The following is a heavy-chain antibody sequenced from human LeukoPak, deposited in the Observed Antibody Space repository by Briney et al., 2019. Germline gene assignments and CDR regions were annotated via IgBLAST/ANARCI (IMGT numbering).Heavy chain of an antibody. J-gene: IGHJ4*02. CDR3: ARGPQKNSSSYSVNAGPSDY. CDR2: INHSGST. D-gene: IGHD6-6*01. CDR1: GGSFSGYY. Sequence: PSETLSLTCAVYGGSFSGYYWSWIRQHPGKGLEWTGEINHSGSTNYNPSLKSRVTISVDTSKNQFSLKLSSVTAADTAVYYCARGPQKNSSSYSVNAGPSDYWGQGTLVTVSS. V-gene: IGHV4-34*01.